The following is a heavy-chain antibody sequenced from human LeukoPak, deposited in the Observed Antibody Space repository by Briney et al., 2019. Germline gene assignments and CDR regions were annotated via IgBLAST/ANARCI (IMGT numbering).Heavy chain of an antibody. CDR2: VHPSGSH. D-gene: IGHD5-12*01. J-gene: IGHJ5*02. CDR1: GPSLNNYY. V-gene: IGHV4-4*07. CDR3: SEQIRGYSTTRT. Sequence: SSETLSLTCTVSGPSLNNYYWSWIRQPAGRGREWIGRVHPSGSHDYDHSLKGRVTMSVDTSNNQFSLMLSSVTAADTAICYCSEQIRGYSTTRTWGEGALVTVSS.